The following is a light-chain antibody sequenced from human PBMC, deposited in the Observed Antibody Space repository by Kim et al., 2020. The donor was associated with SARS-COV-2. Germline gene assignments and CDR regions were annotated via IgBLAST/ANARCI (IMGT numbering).Light chain of an antibody. CDR3: QAWDSSTYV. CDR1: KLGDKY. CDR2: QDS. V-gene: IGLV3-1*01. Sequence: VSPVQTASIPCSGDKLGDKYACWYQQKPGQSPVLVIYQDSKRPSGIPERFSGSNSGNTATLTISGTQAMDEADYYCQAWDSSTYVFGTGTKVTVL. J-gene: IGLJ1*01.